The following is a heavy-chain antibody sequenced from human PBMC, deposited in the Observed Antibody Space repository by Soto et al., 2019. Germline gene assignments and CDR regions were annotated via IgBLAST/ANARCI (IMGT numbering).Heavy chain of an antibody. V-gene: IGHV4-39*01. CDR2: IYYSGST. Sequence: PSETLSLTCTLSGCSICSYYWGWIRQPPGKGLEWIGSIYYSGSTYYNPSLKSRVTVSVDTSNNQFSLRLTSVTAADTAVYYCARHWLYWGPGTLVTVSS. D-gene: IGHD5-12*01. J-gene: IGHJ4*02. CDR1: GCSICSYY. CDR3: ARHWLY.